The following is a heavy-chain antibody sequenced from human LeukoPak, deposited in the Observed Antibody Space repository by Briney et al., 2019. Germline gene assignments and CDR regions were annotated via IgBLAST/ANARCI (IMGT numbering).Heavy chain of an antibody. V-gene: IGHV3-74*01. J-gene: IGHJ4*02. CDR2: ISSDGTYT. CDR3: AKDGGLWVSAHWGDS. Sequence: GGSLRLSCAASGFTFSSHLMHWVRQAPGKGLVWVSRISSDGTYTNYADSVGGRFTISRDNAKNTLYLQMNSLRAEDTAVYYCAKDGGLWVSAHWGDSWGRGTLVTVSS. D-gene: IGHD7-27*01. CDR1: GFTFSSHL.